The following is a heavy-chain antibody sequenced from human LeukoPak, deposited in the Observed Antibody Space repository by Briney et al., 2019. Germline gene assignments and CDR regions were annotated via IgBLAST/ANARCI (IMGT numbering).Heavy chain of an antibody. J-gene: IGHJ3*02. CDR3: ARDLKVDSDYADAFDI. Sequence: GGSLRLSCAASGFTFSGYEMNWVRQAPGKGLEWISYICGRGKTKYYADSVKGRFTISRDDAKNFLYLQMNSLRAEDTAVYYCARDLKVDSDYADAFDIWGQGTMVTVSS. D-gene: IGHD4/OR15-4a*01. CDR1: GFTFSGYE. V-gene: IGHV3-48*03. CDR2: ICGRGKTK.